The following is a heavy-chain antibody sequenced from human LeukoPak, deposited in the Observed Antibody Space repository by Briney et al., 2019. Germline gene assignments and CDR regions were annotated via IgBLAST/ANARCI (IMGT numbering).Heavy chain of an antibody. Sequence: PGGSLRLSCAASGFTFSSYSMNWVRQAPGKGLEWVSSISSSSSYIYYADSVKGRFTISRDNAKNSLYLQMNSLRAEDTAVYYCARGPRGWLQLPVDYWGQGTLVTVSS. CDR1: GFTFSSYS. J-gene: IGHJ4*02. CDR3: ARGPRGWLQLPVDY. V-gene: IGHV3-21*01. CDR2: ISSSSSYI. D-gene: IGHD5-24*01.